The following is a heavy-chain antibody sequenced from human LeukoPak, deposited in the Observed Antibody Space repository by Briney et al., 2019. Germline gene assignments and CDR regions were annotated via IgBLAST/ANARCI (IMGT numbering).Heavy chain of an antibody. J-gene: IGHJ4*02. CDR2: INSDGSST. CDR3: VRLTYYYDSSGYGSTDDY. Sequence: PGGSLRLSCAASGFTFSSDWMHWVRQAPGKGLVWVSRINSDGSSTSYADSVKGRFTISRDNAKNTLYLQMNSLRAEDTAVYYCVRLTYYYDSSGYGSTDDYWGQGTLVTVSS. CDR1: GFTFSSDW. V-gene: IGHV3-74*01. D-gene: IGHD3-22*01.